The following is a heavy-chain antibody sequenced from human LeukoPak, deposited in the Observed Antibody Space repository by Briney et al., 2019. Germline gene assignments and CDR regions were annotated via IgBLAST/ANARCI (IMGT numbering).Heavy chain of an antibody. V-gene: IGHV3-21*01. CDR1: GFTFSSYS. J-gene: IGHJ4*02. CDR2: ISSSSSYM. Sequence: GGSLRLSCAASGFTFSSYSMNWVRQAPGKGLEWVSSISSSSSYMYYADSVKGRFTISRDNAKNSLYLQMNSLRAEDTAVYYCARDKGDSSSSFDYWGQGTLVTVSS. D-gene: IGHD6-6*01. CDR3: ARDKGDSSSSFDY.